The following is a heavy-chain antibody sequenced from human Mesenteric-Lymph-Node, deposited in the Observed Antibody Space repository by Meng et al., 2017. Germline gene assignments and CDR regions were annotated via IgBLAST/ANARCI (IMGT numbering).Heavy chain of an antibody. Sequence: GESLKISCVASGFTFSSYWMSWVRQAPGKGLEWVANIKQDGSEKYYVDSVKGRFTISRDNAKNSLYLQMNSLRAEDTAVYYCARVTMLLWDFDYWGQGTLVTVSS. J-gene: IGHJ4*02. V-gene: IGHV3-7*01. CDR1: GFTFSSYW. D-gene: IGHD3-10*01. CDR3: ARVTMLLWDFDY. CDR2: IKQDGSEK.